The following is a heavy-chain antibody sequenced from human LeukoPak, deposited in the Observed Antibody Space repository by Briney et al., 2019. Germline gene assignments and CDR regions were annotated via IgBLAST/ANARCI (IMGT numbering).Heavy chain of an antibody. CDR3: ARGLSYSDLGATHGDY. CDR2: ISAYNGNT. Sequence: ASVKVSCKASGYTFTSYGISWVRQAPGQGLEWMGWISAYNGNTNYAQKLQGRVTMTTGTSTSTAYMELRSLRSDDTAVYYCARGLSYSDLGATHGDYWGQGTLVTVSS. J-gene: IGHJ4*02. D-gene: IGHD1-26*01. CDR1: GYTFTSYG. V-gene: IGHV1-18*01.